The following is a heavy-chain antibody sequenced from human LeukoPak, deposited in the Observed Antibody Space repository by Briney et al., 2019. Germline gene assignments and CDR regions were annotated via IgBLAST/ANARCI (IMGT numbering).Heavy chain of an antibody. CDR1: GFTFSSYW. V-gene: IGHV3-7*01. CDR2: IKQDGSEK. D-gene: IGHD1-26*01. Sequence: PGGSLRLSCAASGFTFSSYWMSWVRQAPGKGLEWVANIKQDGSEKYYVDSVKGRFTISRDNAKNSLYLQMNSLRAEDTAVYYCARQSGSYYGGAFDIWGQGTMVTVSS. CDR3: ARQSGSYYGGAFDI. J-gene: IGHJ3*02.